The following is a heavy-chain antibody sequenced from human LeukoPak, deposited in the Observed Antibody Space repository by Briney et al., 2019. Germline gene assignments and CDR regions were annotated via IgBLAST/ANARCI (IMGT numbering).Heavy chain of an antibody. V-gene: IGHV3-23*01. J-gene: IGHJ2*01. CDR1: GFSFSSHG. CDR2: ISSGSDYT. CDR3: AKIGVIGNWYYDV. Sequence: PGGSLRLSCAASGFSFSSHGMSWVRHAPWKGPEWVSSISSGSDYTFYADSVKGRFTISRDNSKNTLYLQMNSLRAGDTAIYHCAKIGVIGNWYYDVWGRGTLVTVSS. D-gene: IGHD3-10*01.